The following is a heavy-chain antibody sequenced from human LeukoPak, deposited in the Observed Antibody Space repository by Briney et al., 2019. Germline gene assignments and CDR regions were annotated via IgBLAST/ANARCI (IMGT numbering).Heavy chain of an antibody. CDR2: INHSGST. CDR3: ARLGMVRGVMDV. D-gene: IGHD3-10*01. J-gene: IGHJ6*04. Sequence: SETLSLTCAVYGGSFSGYYWSWIRQPPGKGLEWIGEINHSGSTNYNPSLKSRVTISVDTSKNQFSLKLSSVTAADTAVYYCARLGMVRGVMDVWGKGTTVTISS. CDR1: GGSFSGYY. V-gene: IGHV4-34*01.